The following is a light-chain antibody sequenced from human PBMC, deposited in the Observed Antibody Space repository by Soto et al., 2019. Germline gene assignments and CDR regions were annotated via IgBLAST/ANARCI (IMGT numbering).Light chain of an antibody. CDR1: QSVSTY. V-gene: IGKV1-39*01. CDR2: SAS. CDR3: QQSYTTPT. J-gene: IGKJ2*01. Sequence: IQMTQSPSSLSASVGDEITITCRTGQSVSTYLNWYQQRPGEAPRLLIYSASRLQSGVPSRFSGSGSGTDFTLTISSLQPEDSATYYCQQSYTTPTFGQGTKLDIK.